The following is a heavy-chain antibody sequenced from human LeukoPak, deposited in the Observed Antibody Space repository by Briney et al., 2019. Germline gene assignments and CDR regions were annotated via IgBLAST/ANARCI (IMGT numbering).Heavy chain of an antibody. J-gene: IGHJ4*02. CDR2: INADGSTA. D-gene: IGHD5-12*01. Sequence: GGSLRLSCAASGFTFGNSWVHWVRQAPGKGLVWVSLINADGSTATYADSVKGRFTISRDNARNTLSLQMNSLTIEDTAVYYCARDHRYAFDNWGQGTLVTVSS. V-gene: IGHV3-74*01. CDR3: ARDHRYAFDN. CDR1: GFTFGNSW.